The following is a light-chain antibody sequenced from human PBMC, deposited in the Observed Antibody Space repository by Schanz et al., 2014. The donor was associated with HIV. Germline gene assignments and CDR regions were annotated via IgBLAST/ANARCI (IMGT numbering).Light chain of an antibody. J-gene: IGKJ3*01. V-gene: IGKV3-20*01. CDR1: QSVPSSH. CDR3: QQYGSSPL. Sequence: EIVLTQSPGTLSLSPGERATLSCRASQSVPSSHLAWYQQKPGQAPRLLIYDISTRATGIPDRFSGSASGTDYTLTISRLEPEDFAVYYCQQYGSSPLFGPGTKVDIK. CDR2: DIS.